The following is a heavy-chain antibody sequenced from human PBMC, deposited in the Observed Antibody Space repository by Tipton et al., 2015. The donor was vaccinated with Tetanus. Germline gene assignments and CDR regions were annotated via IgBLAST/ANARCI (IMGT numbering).Heavy chain of an antibody. D-gene: IGHD3-16*01. CDR3: ARDHGITWGGMGYYYGMDV. CDR1: GGSINSSTSY. CDR2: IYYSGYT. Sequence: TLSLTCTVSGGSINSSTSYWSWIRQHPGKGLEWIGYIYYSGYTSYNPSLKSRLSISVDSSKNQFSLRLSSVTAADTAVYYCARDHGITWGGMGYYYGMDVWGQGTTVTVSS. J-gene: IGHJ6*02. V-gene: IGHV4-30-4*01.